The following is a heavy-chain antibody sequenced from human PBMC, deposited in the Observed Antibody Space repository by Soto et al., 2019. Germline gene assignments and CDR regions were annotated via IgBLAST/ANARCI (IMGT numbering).Heavy chain of an antibody. CDR3: ARDVLRYFAWLSISRTGFDP. CDR1: GYTFTSYA. D-gene: IGHD3-9*01. V-gene: IGHV1-3*01. Sequence: GASVKVSCKASGYTFTSYAMHWVRQAPGQRLEWMGWINAGNGNTKYSQKFQGRVTITRDTSASTAYMELSSLRSEDTAVYYYARDVLRYFAWLSISRTGFDPWGQGTLVTVSS. J-gene: IGHJ5*02. CDR2: INAGNGNT.